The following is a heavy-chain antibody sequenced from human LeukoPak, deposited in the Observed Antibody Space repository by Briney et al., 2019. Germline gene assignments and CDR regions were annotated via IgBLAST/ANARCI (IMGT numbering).Heavy chain of an antibody. J-gene: IGHJ4*02. V-gene: IGHV4-31*03. CDR2: ICYSGST. Sequence: SETLSLTCTVSGGSISSVGYYWSWIRQHPGKGLEWIGYICYSGSTYYNPSLKSRVTISVDTSKNQFSLKLSSVTAADTAVYYCARRQSSSWFDYWGQGTLVTVSS. CDR1: GGSISSVGYY. D-gene: IGHD6-13*01. CDR3: ARRQSSSWFDY.